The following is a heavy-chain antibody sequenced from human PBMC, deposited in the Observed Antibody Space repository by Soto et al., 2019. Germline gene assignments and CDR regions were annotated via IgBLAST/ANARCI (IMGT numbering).Heavy chain of an antibody. CDR2: ISDDGSKE. J-gene: IGHJ4*02. Sequence: PGGSQRLSCAASEFNFSIYTMHWVRQAPGKGLEWVAVISDDGSKEYYADSVKGRFTISRDNSKNTLYLQMNSLRPEDTAVYYCAREVYYDFWSGFNTHPYYFDYWGQGTLVTVSS. V-gene: IGHV3-30-3*01. CDR1: EFNFSIYT. D-gene: IGHD3-3*01. CDR3: AREVYYDFWSGFNTHPYYFDY.